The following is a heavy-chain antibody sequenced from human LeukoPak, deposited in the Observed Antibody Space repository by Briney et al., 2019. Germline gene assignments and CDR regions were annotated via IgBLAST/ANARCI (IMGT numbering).Heavy chain of an antibody. J-gene: IGHJ6*02. CDR3: ARVPAAIGYYYYGMDV. Sequence: SETLSLTCAVYGGSFSGYYWSWIRQPPGKGLEWIGEINHSGSTNYNPSLKSRVTISVDTSKNQFSLKLSSVTAADTAVYYCARVPAAIGYYYYGMDVWGQGTTVTVSS. D-gene: IGHD2-2*01. V-gene: IGHV4-34*01. CDR2: INHSGST. CDR1: GGSFSGYY.